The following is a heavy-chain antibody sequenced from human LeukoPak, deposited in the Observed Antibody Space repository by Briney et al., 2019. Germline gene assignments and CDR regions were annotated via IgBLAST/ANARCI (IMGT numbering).Heavy chain of an antibody. Sequence: GGSLRLSCAASGFTFDDYAMHWVRQAPGKGLEWVSGISWNSGSIGYADSVKGRFTISRDNAKNSLYLQMNSLRAEDTAVYYCARDPEFLYGDYKFDYWGQGTLVTVSS. D-gene: IGHD4-17*01. CDR2: ISWNSGSI. V-gene: IGHV3-9*01. CDR1: GFTFDDYA. CDR3: ARDPEFLYGDYKFDY. J-gene: IGHJ4*02.